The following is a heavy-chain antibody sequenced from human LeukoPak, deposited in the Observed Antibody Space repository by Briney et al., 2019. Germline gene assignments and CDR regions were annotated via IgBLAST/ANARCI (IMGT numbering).Heavy chain of an antibody. V-gene: IGHV1-3*01. CDR3: ARSGGTSSPIDY. D-gene: IGHD2-2*01. Sequence: GWINAGNGNTKYSQKFQGRVTITRDTSASTAYMELSSLRSEDTAVYYCARSGGTSSPIDYWGQGTLATVSS. J-gene: IGHJ4*02. CDR2: INAGNGNT.